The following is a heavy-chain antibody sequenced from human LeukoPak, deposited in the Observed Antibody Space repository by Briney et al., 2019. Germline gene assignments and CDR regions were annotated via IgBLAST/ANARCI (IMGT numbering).Heavy chain of an antibody. Sequence: GASVKVSCKASGYTFTSFDIFWVRQATGQGLEWMGWMSPNSGNTGSAQKFQGRVTFTRDTSISTSLMELSSLRSGDTAIYYCARGRPDTSVPRTYYMDVWGKGTTVTVSS. CDR3: ARGRPDTSVPRTYYMDV. CDR1: GYTFTSFD. CDR2: MSPNSGNT. D-gene: IGHD5-18*01. J-gene: IGHJ6*03. V-gene: IGHV1-8*01.